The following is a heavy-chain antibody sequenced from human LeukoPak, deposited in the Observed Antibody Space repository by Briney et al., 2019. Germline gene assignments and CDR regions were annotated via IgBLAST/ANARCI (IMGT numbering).Heavy chain of an antibody. Sequence: GASVKVSCKASGYTFTGPHIHWVRQATGQGLEWMGWMNPNSGNTGYAQKFQGRVTITRNTSISTAYMELSSLRSEDTAVYYCARVCTKGGSRVTTGHCLGYWGQGTLVTVSS. J-gene: IGHJ4*02. D-gene: IGHD4-17*01. CDR2: MNPNSGNT. CDR1: GYTFTGPH. CDR3: ARVCTKGGSRVTTGHCLGY. V-gene: IGHV1-8*03.